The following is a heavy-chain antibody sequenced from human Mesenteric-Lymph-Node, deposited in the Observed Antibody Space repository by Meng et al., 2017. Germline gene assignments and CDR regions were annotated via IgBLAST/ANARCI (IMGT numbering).Heavy chain of an antibody. CDR1: GYTFSSFV. V-gene: IGHV1-18*01. CDR3: ARRDADYVLDY. D-gene: IGHD3-16*01. J-gene: IGHJ4*02. Sequence: ASVKVSCKASGYTFSSFVITWVRQAPGQGLEWMGWISAYNGNTNYAHKFQGRVTMTTDTTTSTTYMELRSLTSDDTAVYYCARRDADYVLDYWGQGTLVTVSS. CDR2: ISAYNGNT.